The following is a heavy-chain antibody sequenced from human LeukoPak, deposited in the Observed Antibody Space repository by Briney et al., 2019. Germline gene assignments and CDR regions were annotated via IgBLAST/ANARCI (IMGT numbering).Heavy chain of an antibody. J-gene: IGHJ4*02. CDR1: GYTFTGYY. CDR3: ARGGYDILTGYQMWSTFHYFDN. V-gene: IGHV1-2*02. D-gene: IGHD3-9*01. CDR2: INPNSGGT. Sequence: ASVKVSCKASGYTFTGYYMHWVRQAPGQGLEWMGWINPNSGGTNYAQKFQGRVTMTRDTSISTAYMELSRLRSDDTAVYYCARGGYDILTGYQMWSTFHYFDNGGQGTLVTVSS.